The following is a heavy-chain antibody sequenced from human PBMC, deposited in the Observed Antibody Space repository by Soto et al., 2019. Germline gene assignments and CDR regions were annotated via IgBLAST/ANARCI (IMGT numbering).Heavy chain of an antibody. CDR2: IIPIFGTA. J-gene: IGHJ6*02. CDR3: ARGIVVVPAAPTYYGMDV. D-gene: IGHD2-2*01. V-gene: IGHV1-69*06. CDR1: GGTFSSYA. Sequence: QVQLVQSGAEVKKPGSSVKVSCKASGGTFSSYAISWVRQAPGHGLEWMGGIIPIFGTANYAQKFQGRVTITADKSTSTAYMELSSPRSEDTAVYYCARGIVVVPAAPTYYGMDVWGQGNTVTVSS.